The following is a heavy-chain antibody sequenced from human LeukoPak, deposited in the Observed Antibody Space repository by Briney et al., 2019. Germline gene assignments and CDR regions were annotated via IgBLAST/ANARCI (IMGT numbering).Heavy chain of an antibody. D-gene: IGHD5-18*01. CDR3: ARGPNRRYSYGNQGRFFDY. J-gene: IGHJ4*02. CDR1: GGSFSGYY. Sequence: SETLSLTCAVYGGSFSGYYWSWIRQPPGKGLEWIGEINHSGSTNYNPSLKSRVTISVDTSKNQFSLKLSSVTAADTAVYYCARGPNRRYSYGNQGRFFDYWGQGTLVTVSS. V-gene: IGHV4-34*01. CDR2: INHSGST.